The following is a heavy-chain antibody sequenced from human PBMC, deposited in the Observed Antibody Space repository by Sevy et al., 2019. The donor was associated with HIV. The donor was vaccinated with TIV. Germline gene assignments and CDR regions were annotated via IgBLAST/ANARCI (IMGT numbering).Heavy chain of an antibody. J-gene: IGHJ4*02. Sequence: ASVKVSCKVSGYTFTEFSTHWVRQAPGKRLEWMGRFDPENGETIYAQKFQRRVTLTEDTSTDTAYMELRSLKSEDTAVYYCAKNREYYQDNSGYLDFWGQGTLVTVSS. CDR1: GYTFTEFS. D-gene: IGHD3-22*01. CDR3: AKNREYYQDNSGYLDF. V-gene: IGHV1-24*01. CDR2: FDPENGET.